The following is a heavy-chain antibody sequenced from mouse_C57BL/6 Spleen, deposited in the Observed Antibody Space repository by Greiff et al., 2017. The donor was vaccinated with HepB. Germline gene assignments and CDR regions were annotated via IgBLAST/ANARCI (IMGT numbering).Heavy chain of an antibody. J-gene: IGHJ4*01. CDR2: INPNNGGT. Sequence: EVQLQQSGPELVKPGASVKISCKASGYTFTDYYMNWVKQSHGKSLEWIGDINPNNGGTSYNQKFKGKATLTVDKSSSTAYMELRSLTSEDSAVYYCARGYYGSSYEVYAMDYWGQGTSVTVSS. CDR1: GYTFTDYY. V-gene: IGHV1-26*01. CDR3: ARGYYGSSYEVYAMDY. D-gene: IGHD1-1*01.